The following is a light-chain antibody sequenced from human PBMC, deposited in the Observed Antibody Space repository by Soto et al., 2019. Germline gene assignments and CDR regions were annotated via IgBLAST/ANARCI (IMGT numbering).Light chain of an antibody. V-gene: IGKV3-20*01. J-gene: IGKJ2*01. CDR2: GAS. CDR1: QSVSSSY. CDR3: QLYGSSPSYT. Sequence: EIVLTQSPGTLSLSPGERATLSCRASQSVSSSYLGWYQQKPGQAPRLLIHGASSRATGIPDRFSGSGSGTDFTLTISRLEPEDFAVYYCQLYGSSPSYTFGQGTKLEI.